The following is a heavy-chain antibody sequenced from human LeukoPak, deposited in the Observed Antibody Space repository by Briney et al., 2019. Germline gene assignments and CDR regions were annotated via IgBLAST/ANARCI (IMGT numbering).Heavy chain of an antibody. CDR1: GFTFSDYY. V-gene: IGHV3-11*01. Sequence: GGSLRLSCAASGFTFSDYYMSWIRQAPGKGLEWVSYISSSGSTIYYADSVKGRFTISRDNAKNSLYLQMNSLRAEDTAVYYCARSLVTMVRGVIHPYYFDYWGQGTLVTVSS. J-gene: IGHJ4*02. D-gene: IGHD3-10*01. CDR2: ISSSGSTI. CDR3: ARSLVTMVRGVIHPYYFDY.